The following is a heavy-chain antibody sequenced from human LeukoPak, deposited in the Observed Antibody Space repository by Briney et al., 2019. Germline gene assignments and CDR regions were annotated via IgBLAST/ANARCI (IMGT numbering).Heavy chain of an antibody. CDR3: ARGSSGYKIGY. J-gene: IGHJ4*02. CDR2: ISSSSYI. D-gene: IGHD5-12*01. Sequence: GGSLRLSCAASGFTFSSYSMNWVRQAPGKGLEWVSSISSSSYIYYADSVKGRFTISRDNAKNSLYLQMNSLRAEDTAVYYCARGSSGYKIGYWGQGTLVTVSS. CDR1: GFTFSSYS. V-gene: IGHV3-21*01.